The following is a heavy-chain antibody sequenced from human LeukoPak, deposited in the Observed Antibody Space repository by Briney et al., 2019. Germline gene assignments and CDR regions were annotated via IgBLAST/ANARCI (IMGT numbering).Heavy chain of an antibody. CDR3: ARGGLTTVTTPGGDY. CDR2: ISAYNGNT. J-gene: IGHJ4*02. D-gene: IGHD4-17*01. CDR1: GYTFTSYG. V-gene: IGHV1-18*01. Sequence: ASVKVSCKASGYTFTSYGISWVRQAPGQGLEWMGWISAYNGNTNYAQKLQGRVTMTTDTSTSTAYMELRSLRSDDTAVYYCARGGLTTVTTPGGDYWGQGTLVTVSS.